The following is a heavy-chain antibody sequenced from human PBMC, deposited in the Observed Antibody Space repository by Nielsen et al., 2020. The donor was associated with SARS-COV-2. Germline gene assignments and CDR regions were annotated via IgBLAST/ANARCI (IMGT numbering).Heavy chain of an antibody. CDR3: AKEYNFWSGSNIYDF. Sequence: GGSLRLSCAVSGLTLSSYGMHRVRQVPGKGLEWVPVRWYDGSNKYYADSVKGRFTIARDNSKSTLYLQMNSLRAEDTALYYCAKEYNFWSGSNIYDFWGQGTLVAVSS. CDR2: RWYDGSNK. D-gene: IGHD3-3*01. J-gene: IGHJ4*02. CDR1: GLTLSSYG. V-gene: IGHV3-33*03.